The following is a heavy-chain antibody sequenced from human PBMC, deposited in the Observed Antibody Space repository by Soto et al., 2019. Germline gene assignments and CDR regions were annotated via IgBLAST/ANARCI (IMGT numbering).Heavy chain of an antibody. CDR3: ARDPKYCSSTSCQYGGWFDP. V-gene: IGHV1-69*06. CDR2: IIPIFGTA. CDR1: GGTFSSYA. J-gene: IGHJ5*02. D-gene: IGHD2-2*01. Sequence: VASVKVSCKASGGTFSSYAISWVRQAPGQGLEWMGGIIPIFGTANYAQKFQGRVTITADKSTSTAYMELSSLRSEDTAVYYCARDPKYCSSTSCQYGGWFDPWGQGTLVTVSS.